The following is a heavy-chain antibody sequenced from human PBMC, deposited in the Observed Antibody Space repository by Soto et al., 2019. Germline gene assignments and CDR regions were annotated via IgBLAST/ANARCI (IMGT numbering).Heavy chain of an antibody. Sequence: QVQLVESGGGVVQPGGSLRLSCAASGFTFRNHAMHWVRQAPGKGLECLAVIAYDGSNAFYSDSVKGRFTISRDNSKNTLYLHMNSRRSEDTGVYYCARGDREDILVVVGARPGEYGIDIWGQGTTVTVSS. V-gene: IGHV3-30-3*01. CDR1: GFTFRNHA. CDR3: ARGDREDILVVVGARPGEYGIDI. D-gene: IGHD2-15*01. CDR2: IAYDGSNA. J-gene: IGHJ6*02.